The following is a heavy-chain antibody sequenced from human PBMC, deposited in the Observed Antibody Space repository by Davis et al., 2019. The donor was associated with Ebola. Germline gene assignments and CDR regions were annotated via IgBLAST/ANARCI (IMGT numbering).Heavy chain of an antibody. V-gene: IGHV1-8*03. J-gene: IGHJ6*03. CDR3: ARRTRDSSSAVDYYMDV. CDR1: GYTFTSYD. CDR2: MNPNSGNT. Sequence: ASVKVSCKASGYTFTSYDINWVRQATGQGLEWMGWMNPNSGNTGYAQKFQGRVTITRNTSISTAYMELSSLRSEDTAVYYCARRTRDSSSAVDYYMDVWGKGTTVTVSS. D-gene: IGHD6-6*01.